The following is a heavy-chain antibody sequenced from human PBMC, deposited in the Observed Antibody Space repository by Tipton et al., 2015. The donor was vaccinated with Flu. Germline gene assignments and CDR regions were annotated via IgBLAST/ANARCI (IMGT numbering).Heavy chain of an antibody. Sequence: SLRLSCAASEFTFSTYGMHWVRQAPGKGLEWVALIRHYVTNTYYVDSVRGRFTISRDNSKNTVYLQMNNLRGEDTAVYYCAKDNDPSNVPHYWGQGTLVTVSS. CDR3: AKDNDPSNVPHY. J-gene: IGHJ4*02. D-gene: IGHD1-1*01. CDR2: IRHYVTNT. V-gene: IGHV3-30*02. CDR1: EFTFSTYG.